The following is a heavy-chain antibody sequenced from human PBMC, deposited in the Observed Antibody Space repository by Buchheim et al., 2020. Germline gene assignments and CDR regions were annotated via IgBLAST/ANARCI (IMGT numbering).Heavy chain of an antibody. CDR2: ISGSGGST. J-gene: IGHJ4*02. CDR1: GFTFSSYA. D-gene: IGHD3-22*01. V-gene: IGHV3-23*01. CDR3: AKDLGITMIVVVITGGYFDY. Sequence: EVQLLESGGGLVQPGGSLRLSCAASGFTFSSYAMSWVRQAPGKGLEWVSAISGSGGSTYYADSVKGRFTISRDNYKNTLYLQMTSLRAEDTAVYYCAKDLGITMIVVVITGGYFDYWGQGTL.